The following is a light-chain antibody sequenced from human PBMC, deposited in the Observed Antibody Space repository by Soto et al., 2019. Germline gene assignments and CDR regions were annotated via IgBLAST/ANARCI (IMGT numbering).Light chain of an antibody. V-gene: IGKV1-39*01. CDR1: QSIRGY. CDR2: TTF. CDR3: QQSFSSPQT. Sequence: DIQMTQSPSSLSASVGDRVTITCRASQSIRGYLNWYQQKLGKAPKLLIYTTFNLQSGVPSRFSGSGSGTDFTLTINALQPEDFAAHYCQQSFSSPQTFGQGTKVEIK. J-gene: IGKJ1*01.